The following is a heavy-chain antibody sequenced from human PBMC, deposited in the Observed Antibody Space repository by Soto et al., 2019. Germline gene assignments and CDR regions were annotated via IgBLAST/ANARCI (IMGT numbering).Heavy chain of an antibody. V-gene: IGHV4-59*01. CDR1: GGSISSYY. CDR2: IYYSGST. CDR3: ARRYGSAFDI. J-gene: IGHJ3*02. D-gene: IGHD3-10*01. Sequence: SETLSLTCTVSGGSISSYYWSWIRQPPGKELEWIGYIYYSGSTNYNPSLKSRVTISVDTSKNQFSLKLSSVTAADTAVYYCARRYGSAFDIWAQGTMVTVSS.